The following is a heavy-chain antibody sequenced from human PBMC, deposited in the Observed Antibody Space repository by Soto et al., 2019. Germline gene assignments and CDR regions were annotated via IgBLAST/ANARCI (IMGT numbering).Heavy chain of an antibody. Sequence: SETLSLTCAVYGGSFSGYYWSWIRQPPGKGLEWIGEINHSGSTNYNPSLKSRVTISVDTSKNQFSLKLSSVTAADTAVYYCARYRITTVRGVIHYYYYGMDVWGQGTTVTVSS. CDR2: INHSGST. J-gene: IGHJ6*02. CDR3: ARYRITTVRGVIHYYYYGMDV. V-gene: IGHV4-34*01. CDR1: GGSFSGYY. D-gene: IGHD3-10*01.